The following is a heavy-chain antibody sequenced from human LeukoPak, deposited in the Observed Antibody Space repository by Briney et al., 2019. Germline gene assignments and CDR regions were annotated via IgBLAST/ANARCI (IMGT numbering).Heavy chain of an antibody. CDR3: ARAHDYGDYFAFDI. CDR1: GFTFSSYS. CDR2: ISSSSSYI. J-gene: IGHJ3*02. D-gene: IGHD4-17*01. V-gene: IGHV3-21*01. Sequence: PGGSLRLSCAASGFTFSSYSMNWVRQAPGKGLEWVSSISSSSSYIYYADSVKGRFTISRDNAKNSLYLQMNSLRAEDTAVYYCARAHDYGDYFAFDIWGQGTMVTVSS.